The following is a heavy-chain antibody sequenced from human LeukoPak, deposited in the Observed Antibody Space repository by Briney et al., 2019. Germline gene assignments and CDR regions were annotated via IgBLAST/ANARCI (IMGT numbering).Heavy chain of an antibody. V-gene: IGHV3-48*03. CDR3: VREARFCRGYPCYSAFDS. CDR2: ISSSGSVI. D-gene: IGHD2-15*01. CDR1: ELTLCAYE. J-gene: IGHJ3*02. Sequence: GGSPRLSCAPSELTLCAYEMNWVRESPGKGLEGFTYISSSGSVINYAASVKGRFTISRDNSKNLLSLQINSLRAEETAIYYCVREARFCRGYPCYSAFDSWGLGTLVTVSS.